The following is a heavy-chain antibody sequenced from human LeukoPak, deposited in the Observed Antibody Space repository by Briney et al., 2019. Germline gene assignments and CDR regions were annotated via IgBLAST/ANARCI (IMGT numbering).Heavy chain of an antibody. J-gene: IGHJ4*02. D-gene: IGHD2-15*01. V-gene: IGHV4-34*01. Sequence: ETPSLTSALSGGASCGYYCSCVPDPPGKGLEWIGEINHSGSTNYNPSPKSLVTISVDTCKNQFSLKLCSVTPAHTAVYYFALSGNVRAFDFWGQGTLVTVSS. CDR3: ALSGNVRAFDF. CDR2: INHSGST. CDR1: GGASCGYY.